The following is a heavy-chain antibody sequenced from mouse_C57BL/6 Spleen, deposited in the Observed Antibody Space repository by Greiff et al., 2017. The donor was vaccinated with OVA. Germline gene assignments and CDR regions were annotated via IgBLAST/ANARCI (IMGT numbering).Heavy chain of an antibody. CDR2: INPNNGGT. CDR1: GYTFTDYH. V-gene: IGHV1-18*01. J-gene: IGHJ1*03. CDR3: ARRPLTGRHWYFDV. D-gene: IGHD4-1*01. Sequence: EVQLQQSGPELVKPGASVKIPCKASGYTFTDYHMDWVKQSHGKSLEWIGDINPNNGGTIYNQKFKGKATLTVDKSSSTAYMELRSLTSEDTAVYYCARRPLTGRHWYFDVWGTGTTVTVSS.